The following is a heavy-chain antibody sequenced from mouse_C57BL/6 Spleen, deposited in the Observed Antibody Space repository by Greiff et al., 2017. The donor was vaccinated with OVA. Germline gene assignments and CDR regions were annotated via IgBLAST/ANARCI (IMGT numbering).Heavy chain of an antibody. V-gene: IGHV1-42*01. D-gene: IGHD1-1*01. Sequence: VQLQQSGPELVKPGASVKISCKASGYSFTGYYMNWVKQSPEKSLEWIGEINPSTGGTTYNQKFKAKATLTVDKSSSTAYMQLKSLTSEDSAVYYCARGRGSSPYWYFDVWGTGTTVTVSS. CDR2: INPSTGGT. CDR3: ARGRGSSPYWYFDV. CDR1: GYSFTGYY. J-gene: IGHJ1*03.